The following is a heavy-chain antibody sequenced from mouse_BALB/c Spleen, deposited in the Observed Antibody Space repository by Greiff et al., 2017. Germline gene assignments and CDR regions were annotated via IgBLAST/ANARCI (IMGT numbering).Heavy chain of an antibody. CDR3: ARFLTYDYFYAMDY. J-gene: IGHJ4*01. CDR1: GYSITSDYA. V-gene: IGHV3-2*02. D-gene: IGHD2-4*01. Sequence: EVKLQESGPGLVKPSQSLSLTCTVTGYSITSDYAWNWIRQFPGNKLEWMGYISYSGSTSYNPSLKSRISITRDTSKNQFFLQLNSVTTEDTATYYCARFLTYDYFYAMDYWGQGTSVTVSA. CDR2: ISYSGST.